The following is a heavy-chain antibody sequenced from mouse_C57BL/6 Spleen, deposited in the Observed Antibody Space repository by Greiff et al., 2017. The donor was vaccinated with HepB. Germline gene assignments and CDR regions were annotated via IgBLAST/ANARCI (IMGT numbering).Heavy chain of an antibody. CDR3: LVATGDYAMDY. D-gene: IGHD1-1*01. CDR1: GFSFTSYG. CDR2: IWSGGST. J-gene: IGHJ4*01. V-gene: IGHV2-2*01. Sequence: QVQLKESGPGLVQPSQCLSITCTVSGFSFTSYGVHWVRQSPGKGLEWLGVIWSGGSTDYNAAFISRLSISKDKSKSQVFLKMNSLQADDTAIYYCLVATGDYAMDYWGQGTSVTVSS.